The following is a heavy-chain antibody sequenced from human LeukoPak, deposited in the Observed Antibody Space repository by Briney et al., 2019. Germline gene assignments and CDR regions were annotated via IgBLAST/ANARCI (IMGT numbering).Heavy chain of an antibody. D-gene: IGHD3-22*01. J-gene: IGHJ4*02. CDR2: ISGSGGST. CDR3: AKPPYYYDSSGYYLGAIY. Sequence: QPGGSLRLSCAASGFTFSSYAMRWVRQAPGKGLEWVSAISGSGGSTYYADSVKGRFTISRDNSKNTLYLQMNSLRAEDTAVYYCAKPPYYYDSSGYYLGAIYWGQGTLVTVSS. CDR1: GFTFSSYA. V-gene: IGHV3-23*01.